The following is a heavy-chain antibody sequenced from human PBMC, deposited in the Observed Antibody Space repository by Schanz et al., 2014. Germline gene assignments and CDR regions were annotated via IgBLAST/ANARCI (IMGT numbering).Heavy chain of an antibody. V-gene: IGHV1-18*01. J-gene: IGHJ6*02. CDR2: ISVYHGHT. D-gene: IGHD3-10*01. CDR1: GYTFNNHG. Sequence: QVQLVQSGGEVKKPGASATVSCKASGYTFNNHGISWVRQAPGQGLEWMGWISVYHGHTNYAEKVHGRVTMTTDTATSTASMDLRSLISDDTAVYDCVRDAGWPFGHYRGMDVWGQGTSVTVSS. CDR3: VRDAGWPFGHYRGMDV.